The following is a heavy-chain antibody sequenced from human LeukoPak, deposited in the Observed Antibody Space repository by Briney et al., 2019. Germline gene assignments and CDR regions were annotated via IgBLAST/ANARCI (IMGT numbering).Heavy chain of an antibody. CDR2: IYTSGST. J-gene: IGHJ5*02. D-gene: IGHD3-10*01. CDR3: ARSGGSGSPNWSDP. CDR1: GGSISSYY. Sequence: PSETLSLTCNVSGGSISSYYWSWVRQPAGKGLEWIGRIYTSGSTNYNPSLKSRVTMSVDTSKNQFSLKLSSVTAADTAVYYCARSGGSGSPNWSDPWGQGTLVTVSS. V-gene: IGHV4-4*07.